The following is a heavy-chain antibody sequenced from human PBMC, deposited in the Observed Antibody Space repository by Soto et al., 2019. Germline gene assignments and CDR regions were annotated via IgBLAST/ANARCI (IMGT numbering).Heavy chain of an antibody. CDR2: ISYDGSNK. V-gene: IGHV3-30*18. D-gene: IGHD3-22*01. CDR3: AKDYYDSSGFHYFDY. CDR1: GFTFSSYG. Sequence: GGSLRLSCAASGFTFSSYGMHWVRQAPGKGLEWVAVISYDGSNKYYADSVKGRFTISRDNSKNTLYLQMNSLRAEDTAVYYCAKDYYDSSGFHYFDYWGQGTLVTVSS. J-gene: IGHJ4*02.